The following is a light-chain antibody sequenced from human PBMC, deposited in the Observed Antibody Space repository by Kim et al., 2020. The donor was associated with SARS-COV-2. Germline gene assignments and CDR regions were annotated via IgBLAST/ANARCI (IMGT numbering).Light chain of an antibody. V-gene: IGKV1-13*02. Sequence: AIQLTQSPSSLSASVGDRVTITCRASQDIDRALVWYQQKLGTSPKLLIYDASSLESGVPSRFSGRGSGTGFSLTISSLQPEDFATYYCQQFNSYPITFCQGTRLEIK. J-gene: IGKJ5*01. CDR1: QDIDRA. CDR3: QQFNSYPIT. CDR2: DAS.